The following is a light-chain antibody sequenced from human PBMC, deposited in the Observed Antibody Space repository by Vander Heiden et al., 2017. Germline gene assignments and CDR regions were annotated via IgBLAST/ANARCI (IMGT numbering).Light chain of an antibody. J-gene: IGKJ4*01. V-gene: IGKV3-11*01. CDR3: QQRSNLLT. Sequence: EIVLTQSPATLSLSPGERATLSCRASQSVSSYLDWYQQKPGQAPRLLIYDASNRANGIPARFSGSGSGTDFTLTISSLEPEDFAVYYWQQRSNLLTFGGGTKVEIK. CDR1: QSVSSY. CDR2: DAS.